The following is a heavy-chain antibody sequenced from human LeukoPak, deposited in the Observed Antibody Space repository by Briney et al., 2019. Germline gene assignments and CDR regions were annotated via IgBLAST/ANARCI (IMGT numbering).Heavy chain of an antibody. CDR2: INHSGST. CDR3: ARSPRRLGYCSGGSCYYYYGMDV. J-gene: IGHJ6*02. D-gene: IGHD2-15*01. CDR1: GGSFSGYY. V-gene: IGHV4-34*01. Sequence: PSETLSLTCAVYGGSFSGYYWSWIRQPPGKGLKRIGEINHSGSTNYNPSLRSRVTISVDTSKNQFSLKQSSVTAADTAVYYCARSPRRLGYCSGGSCYYYYGMDVWGQGTTVTVSS.